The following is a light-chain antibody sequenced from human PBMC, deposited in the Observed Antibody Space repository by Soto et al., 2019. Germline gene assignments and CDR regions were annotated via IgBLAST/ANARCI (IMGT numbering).Light chain of an antibody. CDR1: SSNIGSNT. J-gene: IGLJ1*01. CDR2: NNN. V-gene: IGLV1-44*01. CDR3: AAWDDSLNGFVV. Sequence: QSALTQPPSASGTPGQRVTISCSGSSSNIGSNTVNWYQHLPGTAPKLLIYNNNQRPSGVPDRISGSKSGTSASLAIGGLQSEDEAHYYCAAWDDSLNGFVVFGTGTKLTVL.